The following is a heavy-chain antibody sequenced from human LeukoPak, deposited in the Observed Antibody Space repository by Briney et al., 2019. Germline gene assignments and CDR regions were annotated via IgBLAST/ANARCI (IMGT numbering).Heavy chain of an antibody. CDR2: ITTGDGNT. CDR3: AKDGGLWVSAHWGDS. Sequence: QAGGSLRLSCAASGFIFSSYTMTWVRQAPGKGLKWVSTITTGDGNTYYADSVKGRFTVSRDDSKNTLYLQMNSLRAEDTAVYYCAKDGGLWVSAHWGDSWGRGTLVTVSS. V-gene: IGHV3-23*01. CDR1: GFIFSSYT. J-gene: IGHJ4*02. D-gene: IGHD7-27*01.